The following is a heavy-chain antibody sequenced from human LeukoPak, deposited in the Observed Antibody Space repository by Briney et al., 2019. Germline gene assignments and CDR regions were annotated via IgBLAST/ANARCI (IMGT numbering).Heavy chain of an antibody. CDR2: ISGSGAST. D-gene: IGHD1-26*01. CDR1: GFTFSTNA. V-gene: IGHV3-23*01. Sequence: GGSLRLSCLTSGFTFSTNAMSWVRQAPGKGLERISGISGSGASTYYADSVTGRFTISRDNSRITLYLQMNSLRGDDTAVYYCAKDVGKWESLHFFDYWGQGTLVTVSS. CDR3: AKDVGKWESLHFFDY. J-gene: IGHJ4*02.